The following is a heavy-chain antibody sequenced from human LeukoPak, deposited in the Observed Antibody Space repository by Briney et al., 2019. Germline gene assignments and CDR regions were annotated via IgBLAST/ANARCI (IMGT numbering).Heavy chain of an antibody. D-gene: IGHD6-19*01. J-gene: IGHJ5*02. Sequence: SETLSLTCAVYGGSFSGYYWSWIRQPPGKGLEWIGYIYYSGSTNYNPSLKSRVTISVDTSKNQFSLKLSSVTAADTAVYYCARDSSGWYHWFDPWGQGTLVTVSS. CDR1: GGSFSGYY. V-gene: IGHV4-59*01. CDR2: IYYSGST. CDR3: ARDSSGWYHWFDP.